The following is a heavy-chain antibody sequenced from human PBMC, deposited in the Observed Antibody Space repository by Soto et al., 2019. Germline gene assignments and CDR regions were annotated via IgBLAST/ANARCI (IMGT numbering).Heavy chain of an antibody. D-gene: IGHD3-10*01. CDR3: AKHYASGKRYFDY. Sequence: EVQLLESGGGLVQPGGSLRLSCVASTFTFGRYAMNWVRQAPGKGLEWVSTIDNSGSTTYYADSVKGRFTISRDSSKDTLYLEMNSLRAEDTAVYFCAKHYASGKRYFDYWGQGTLVTVSS. CDR1: TFTFGRYA. CDR2: IDNSGSTT. V-gene: IGHV3-23*05. J-gene: IGHJ4*02.